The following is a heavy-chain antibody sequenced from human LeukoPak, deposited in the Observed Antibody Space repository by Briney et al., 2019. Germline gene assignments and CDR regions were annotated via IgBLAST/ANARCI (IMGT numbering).Heavy chain of an antibody. D-gene: IGHD3-10*01. Sequence: GGSLRLSCAASGFTVSSNYMSWVRQAPGKGLEWVSVIYSGGSTYYADSVEGRFTISRDNAKNILSLHMNSLRAEDTAVYYCARQPFGPGTYLQYWGQGTLVIVSS. V-gene: IGHV3-66*04. CDR2: IYSGGST. J-gene: IGHJ1*01. CDR3: ARQPFGPGTYLQY. CDR1: GFTVSSNY.